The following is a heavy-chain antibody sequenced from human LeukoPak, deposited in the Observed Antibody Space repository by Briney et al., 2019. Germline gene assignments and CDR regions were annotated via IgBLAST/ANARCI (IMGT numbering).Heavy chain of an antibody. CDR2: IRYDGSNK. CDR1: GFTFSSHG. Sequence: GGSLRLSCGASGFTFSSHGMHWVRQAPGRGLEWVAFIRYDGSNKYYADSVKGRFTISRDNSKNTLYLQMNSLRAEDTAVYYCAKDFGSGSYPYYYYYYMDVWGKGTTVTISS. D-gene: IGHD1-26*01. J-gene: IGHJ6*03. CDR3: AKDFGSGSYPYYYYYYMDV. V-gene: IGHV3-30*02.